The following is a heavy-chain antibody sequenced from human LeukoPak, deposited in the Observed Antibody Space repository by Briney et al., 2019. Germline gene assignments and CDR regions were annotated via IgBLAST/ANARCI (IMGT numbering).Heavy chain of an antibody. CDR3: ARRDYVWGSYRSAAFDI. CDR2: INHSGST. J-gene: IGHJ3*02. D-gene: IGHD3-16*02. Sequence: PSETLSLTCAVYGGSFSGYYWSWIRQPPGKGLEWIGEINHSGSTNYNPSLKSRVTISVDTSKNQFSLKLSSVTAADTAVYYCARRDYVWGSYRSAAFDIWGQGTMVTVSS. V-gene: IGHV4-34*01. CDR1: GGSFSGYY.